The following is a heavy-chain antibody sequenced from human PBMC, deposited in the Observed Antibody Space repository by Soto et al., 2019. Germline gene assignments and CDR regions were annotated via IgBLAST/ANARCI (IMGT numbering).Heavy chain of an antibody. V-gene: IGHV1-18*01. CDR1: GYTFTSYG. CDR3: ARGRIGTRYDFWSGYYPDAFDI. Sequence: ASVKVSCKASGYTFTSYGISWVRQAPGQGLEWMGWISAYNGNTNYAQKLQGRVTMTTDTSTSTAYMELRSLRSDDTAVYYCARGRIGTRYDFWSGYYPDAFDIWGQGTMVTVSS. CDR2: ISAYNGNT. J-gene: IGHJ3*02. D-gene: IGHD3-3*01.